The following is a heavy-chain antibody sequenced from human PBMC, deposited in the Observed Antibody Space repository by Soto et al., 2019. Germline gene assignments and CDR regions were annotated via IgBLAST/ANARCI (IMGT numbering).Heavy chain of an antibody. CDR3: AGGYCTTSPCPGDCQS. CDR1: GYKFTTYF. Sequence: QVQLVQSGAELKKLGASVKVACKASGYKFTTYFIHWVRQAPGQGLEWMGMIHPSGDTGYAQKFRGRGPMTIDTSTTTAYMELRNLTSEDRAVYFSAGGYCTTSPCPGDCQSGGQGTLVTFPS. V-gene: IGHV1-46*01. D-gene: IGHD2-15*01. CDR2: IHPSGDT. J-gene: IGHJ1*01.